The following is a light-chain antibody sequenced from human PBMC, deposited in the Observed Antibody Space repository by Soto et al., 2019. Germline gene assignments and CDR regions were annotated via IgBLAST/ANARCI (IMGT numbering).Light chain of an antibody. CDR2: DTS. CDR1: TGAVTSGHY. V-gene: IGLV7-46*01. Sequence: QAVVTQEASLTVSPGVSVTLTCGSSTGAVTSGHYPHWFQQKPGQAPRTLIYDTSIKHSWTPARFSGSLLGGKAALTLSGAQPEDEADYYCLVIYTGVGEVFGTGTKVTVL. CDR3: LVIYTGVGEV. J-gene: IGLJ1*01.